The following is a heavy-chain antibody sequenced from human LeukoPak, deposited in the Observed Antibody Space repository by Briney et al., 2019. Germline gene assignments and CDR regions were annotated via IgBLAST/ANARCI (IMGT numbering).Heavy chain of an antibody. CDR1: GGTFSSYA. CDR2: IIPIFGTA. V-gene: IGHV1-69*06. J-gene: IGHJ4*02. Sequence: ASVKVSCKASGGTFSSYAISWVRKAPGQGLEWMGGIIPIFGTANYAQKFQGRVTITADKSTSTAYMELSSLRSEDTAVYYCARGDYDSSGYYPFDYWGQGTLVTVSS. CDR3: ARGDYDSSGYYPFDY. D-gene: IGHD3-22*01.